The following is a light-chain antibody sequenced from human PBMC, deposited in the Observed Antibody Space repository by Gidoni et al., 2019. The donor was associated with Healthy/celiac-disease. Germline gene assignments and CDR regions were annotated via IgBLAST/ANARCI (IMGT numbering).Light chain of an antibody. Sequence: QSVLTQPPSASGTPGQMVTISCSGSSSNIGSNYVYWYQQLPGTAPKLLIYRNNQRPSGVPDRFSGSKSGTSASLAISGLRSEDEADYYCAAWDDSLSVYWVFGGGTKLTVL. CDR1: SSNIGSNY. V-gene: IGLV1-47*01. CDR3: AAWDDSLSVYWV. CDR2: RNN. J-gene: IGLJ3*02.